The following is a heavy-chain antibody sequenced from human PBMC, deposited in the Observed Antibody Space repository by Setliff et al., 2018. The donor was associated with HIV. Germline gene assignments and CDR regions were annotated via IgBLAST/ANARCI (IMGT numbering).Heavy chain of an antibody. CDR2: IIPIIDTT. V-gene: IGHV1-69*08. J-gene: IGHJ4*02. CDR3: AILHYYGSGSWVGNY. Sequence: SVKVSCKTSGGSFDMHTISWVRQAPGQGLEFVGRIIPIIDTTNYAQKFQGRVTITADKSANTTYMELRSLRSEDTAVYYCAILHYYGSGSWVGNYWGQGTLVTVSS. CDR1: GGSFDMHT. D-gene: IGHD3-10*01.